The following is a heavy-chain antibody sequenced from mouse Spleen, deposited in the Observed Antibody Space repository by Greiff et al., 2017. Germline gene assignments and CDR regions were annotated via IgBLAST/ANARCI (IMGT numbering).Heavy chain of an antibody. V-gene: IGHV5-4*01. J-gene: IGHJ4*01. D-gene: IGHD1-1*01. CDR3: ARGGRGSSPYYAMDY. Sequence: EVQLVESGGGLVKPGGSLKLSCAASGFTFSSYAMSWVRQTPEKRLEWVATISDGGSYTYYPDNVKGRFTISRDNAKNNLYLQMSHLKSEDTAMYYCARGGRGSSPYYAMDYWGQGTSVTVSS. CDR2: ISDGGSYT. CDR1: GFTFSSYA.